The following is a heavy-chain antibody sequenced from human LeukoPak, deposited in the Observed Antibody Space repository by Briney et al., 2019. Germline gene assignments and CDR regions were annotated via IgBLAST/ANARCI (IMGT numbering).Heavy chain of an antibody. CDR3: AGSLGYCTSNVCYLKY. D-gene: IGHD2-8*01. CDR2: INPNSGDT. J-gene: IGHJ4*02. V-gene: IGHV1-2*02. Sequence: ASVKVSCKASGYTFTGYYMHWVRQAPGQGLEWMGWINPNSGDTNYAQKFQGRVTMTRDTSISTAYMELSSLRSDDTAVYYCAGSLGYCTSNVCYLKYWGQGTLVTVSS. CDR1: GYTFTGYY.